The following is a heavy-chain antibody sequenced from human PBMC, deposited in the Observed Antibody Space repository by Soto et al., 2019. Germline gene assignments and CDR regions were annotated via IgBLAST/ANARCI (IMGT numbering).Heavy chain of an antibody. CDR2: ISSSSSYI. CDR1: GFTFSSYS. V-gene: IGHV3-21*01. J-gene: IGHJ4*02. CDR3: ARDQPGYSYGYGLGY. Sequence: GGSLRLSCAASGFTFSSYSMNWVSQAPGKGLEWVSSISSSSSYIYYADSVKGRFTISRDNAKNSLYLQMNSLRAEDTAVYYCARDQPGYSYGYGLGYWGQGTLVTVS. D-gene: IGHD5-18*01.